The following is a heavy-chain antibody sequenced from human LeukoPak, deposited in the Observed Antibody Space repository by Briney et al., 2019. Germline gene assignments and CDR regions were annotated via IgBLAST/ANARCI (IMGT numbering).Heavy chain of an antibody. CDR3: AKPRPGSRWPKSPFDY. CDR2: ISSGSGTI. CDR1: GFTFSSYS. V-gene: IGHV3-48*01. J-gene: IGHJ4*02. Sequence: PGGSLRLSCAASGFTFSSYSMNWVRQAPGKGLEWISYISSGSGTIDYADSVKGRFTISRDNAKNSLSLQMNSLRVEDTAVYYCAKPRPGSRWPKSPFDYWGQGTLVTVSS. D-gene: IGHD6-13*01.